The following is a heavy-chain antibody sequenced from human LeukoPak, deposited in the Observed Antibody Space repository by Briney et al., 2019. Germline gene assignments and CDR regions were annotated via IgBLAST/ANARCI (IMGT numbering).Heavy chain of an antibody. CDR1: GGSFSGYY. V-gene: IGHV4-34*01. J-gene: IGHJ4*02. CDR3: ARGAVVTNFDY. Sequence: SETLSLTCAVYGGSFSGYYWSWLRQPPGKGLEWIGEINHSGSTNYNPSLKSRVTISVDTSKNQFSLKLSSVTAADTAVYYCARGAVVTNFDYWGQGTLVTVSS. CDR2: INHSGST. D-gene: IGHD2-21*02.